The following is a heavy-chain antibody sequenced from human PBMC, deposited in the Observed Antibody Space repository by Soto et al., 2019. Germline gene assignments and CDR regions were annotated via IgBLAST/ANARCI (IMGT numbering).Heavy chain of an antibody. CDR2: ISYDGSNK. V-gene: IGHV3-30*18. J-gene: IGHJ4*02. D-gene: IGHD6-19*01. CDR1: GFTFSSYG. CDR3: AKRRSGWYRDFDY. Sequence: PGGSLRLYCAASGFTFSSYGMHWVRQAPGKGLEWVAVISYDGSNKYYADSVKGRFTISRDNSKNTLYLQMNSLRAADTAVYYCAKRRSGWYRDFDYWGQGTLVTVSS.